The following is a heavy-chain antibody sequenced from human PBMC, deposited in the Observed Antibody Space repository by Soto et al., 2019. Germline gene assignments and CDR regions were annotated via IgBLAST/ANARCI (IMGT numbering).Heavy chain of an antibody. CDR2: ISYDGSNK. D-gene: IGHD5-18*01. CDR3: EKDGGQGDSYGYTQYSSSRPSTTY. CDR1: GFTFSSYG. Sequence: PVGSLRLSCAASGFTFSSYGMHWVRQAPGKGLEWVAVISYDGSNKYYADSVKGRFTISRDNSKNTLYLQMNSLRAEDTAVYYCEKDGGQGDSYGYTQYSSSRPSTTYCGQGTLVTVSS. V-gene: IGHV3-30*18. J-gene: IGHJ4*02.